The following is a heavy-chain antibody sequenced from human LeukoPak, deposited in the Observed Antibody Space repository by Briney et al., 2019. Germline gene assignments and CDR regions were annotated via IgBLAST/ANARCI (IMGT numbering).Heavy chain of an antibody. Sequence: GGSLRLSCAASGFTFSSYWMHWVRQAPGKGRVWVSRINSDGSSTSYADSVKGRFTISRDNAKNTLYPQMNSLSAEDTAVYYCATGQGHGMDVWGQGTTVTVSS. D-gene: IGHD1-14*01. V-gene: IGHV3-74*01. CDR1: GFTFSSYW. CDR3: ATGQGHGMDV. J-gene: IGHJ6*02. CDR2: INSDGSST.